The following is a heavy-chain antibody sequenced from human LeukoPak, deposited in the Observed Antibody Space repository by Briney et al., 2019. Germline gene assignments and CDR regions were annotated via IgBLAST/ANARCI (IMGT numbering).Heavy chain of an antibody. D-gene: IGHD2-21*01. CDR1: GFTFSNYA. J-gene: IGHJ4*02. CDR3: TRETLNCGGDCYDY. Sequence: GGSLRLACAASGFTFSNYAMRWVRQAPGKGLEWVSGISGSGGGSVGGTYYADSVKGRFTISRDNAKNSVYLQMNSLRDEDTAVYHCTRETLNCGGDCYDYWGQGTLVTVSS. CDR2: ISGSGGGSVGGT. V-gene: IGHV3-23*01.